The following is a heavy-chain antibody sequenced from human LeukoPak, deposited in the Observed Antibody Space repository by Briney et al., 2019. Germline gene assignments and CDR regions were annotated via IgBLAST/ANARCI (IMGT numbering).Heavy chain of an antibody. CDR1: GGSISSYY. V-gene: IGHV4-59*01. J-gene: IGHJ3*02. D-gene: IGHD1-1*01. CDR3: VRLQPNTGEWALDI. Sequence: SETLSLTCTVSGGSISSYYWSWSRQPPGEGLEWIGYISNGGSTNYNPSLKSRVTISVDTSKNQLSLKLSSVTAADTAVYHCVRLQPNTGEWALDIWGQGTMVSVSS. CDR2: ISNGGST.